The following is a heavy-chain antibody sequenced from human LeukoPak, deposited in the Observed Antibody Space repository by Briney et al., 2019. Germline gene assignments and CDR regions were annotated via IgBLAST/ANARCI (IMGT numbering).Heavy chain of an antibody. V-gene: IGHV4-59*01. CDR1: GGSISSYY. J-gene: IGHJ6*02. D-gene: IGHD5-24*01. CDR3: ARDMVEMTYRGDRYYYYYGMNV. CDR2: IYYSGST. Sequence: SETLSLTCTVSGGSISSYYWSWIRQPPGKGLEWIGYIYYSGSTNYNPSLKSRVTISVDTSKNQFSLKLSSVTAADTAVYYCARDMVEMTYRGDRYYYYYGMNVWGQGTTVTVSS.